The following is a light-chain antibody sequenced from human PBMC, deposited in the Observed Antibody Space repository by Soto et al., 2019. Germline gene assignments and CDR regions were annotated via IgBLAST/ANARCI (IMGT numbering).Light chain of an antibody. CDR2: LGS. CDR3: MQALQTPWT. CDR1: QSLLHSNGYNY. V-gene: IGKV2-28*01. Sequence: DIVMTQSPLSLPVTPGEPASISCRSSQSLLHSNGYNYLDWYLQKPGQSPQLLIYLGSNRSSGGPDRFSGSGSGTDFTLKISRVEAEDVGVYYCMQALQTPWTFGQGTKLEIK. J-gene: IGKJ2*01.